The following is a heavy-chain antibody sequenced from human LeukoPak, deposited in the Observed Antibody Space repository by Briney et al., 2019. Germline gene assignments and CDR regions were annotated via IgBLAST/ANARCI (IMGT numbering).Heavy chain of an antibody. V-gene: IGHV4-34*01. CDR3: ARVPVTMVRGVIITSYYYYGMDV. J-gene: IGHJ6*02. D-gene: IGHD3-10*01. Sequence: SETLSLTCAVYGGSFSGYYWSWIRQPPGKWLEWIGEINHSGSTNYNPSLKSRVTIAVDTSKNQFSLKLSSVTAADTAVYYCARVPVTMVRGVIITSYYYYGMDVWGQGTTVTVSS. CDR1: GGSFSGYY. CDR2: INHSGST.